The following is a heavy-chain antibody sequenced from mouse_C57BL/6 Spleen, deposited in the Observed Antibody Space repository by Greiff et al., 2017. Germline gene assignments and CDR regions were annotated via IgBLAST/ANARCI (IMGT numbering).Heavy chain of an antibody. V-gene: IGHV1-81*01. J-gene: IGHJ4*01. CDR2: IYPRSGNT. CDR1: GYTFTSYG. D-gene: IGHD1-1*01. Sequence: LVESGAELARPGASVKLSCKASGYTFTSYGISWVKQRTGQGLEWIGEIYPRSGNTYYNEKFKGKATLTADKSSSTAYMELRSLTSEDSAVYFCARREVVARGAMDYWGQGTSVTVSS. CDR3: ARREVVARGAMDY.